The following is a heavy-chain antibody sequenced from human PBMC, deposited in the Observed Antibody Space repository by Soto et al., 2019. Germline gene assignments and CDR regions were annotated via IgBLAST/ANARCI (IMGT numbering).Heavy chain of an antibody. CDR1: GGSISSGGYY. CDR3: ARDMTAY. J-gene: IGHJ4*02. Sequence: SETLSLTCTVSGGSISSGGYYWSWVRQYPGKGLEWIGNIHYSGNTYYNPSLKSRVAISVDTSKNQFSLKLSSVTAADTAVYYCARDMTAYWGQGTLVTVSS. D-gene: IGHD3-16*01. CDR2: IHYSGNT. V-gene: IGHV4-31*03.